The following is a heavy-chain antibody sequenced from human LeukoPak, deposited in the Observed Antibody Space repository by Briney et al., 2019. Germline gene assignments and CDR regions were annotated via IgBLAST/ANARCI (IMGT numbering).Heavy chain of an antibody. CDR2: INPNTAGT. J-gene: IGHJ6*03. V-gene: IGHV1-2*02. Sequence: ASVKVSCKASGYTFTGYYFHWVRQAPGQGLEWMGWINPNTAGTNYAQKFLGGVTLTWDTSISTAYMELNRPTSDDTAVYYCATSAGDYRAGHYYYMGVWGKGTSVTVSS. D-gene: IGHD4-11*01. CDR3: ATSAGDYRAGHYYYMGV. CDR1: GYTFTGYY.